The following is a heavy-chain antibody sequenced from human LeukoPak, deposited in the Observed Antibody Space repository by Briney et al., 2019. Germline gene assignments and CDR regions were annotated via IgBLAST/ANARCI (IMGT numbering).Heavy chain of an antibody. J-gene: IGHJ6*02. CDR1: GFTFSSYA. CDR2: ISGGDGSA. CDR3: AKTDIWSGYGMDV. Sequence: GGSLRLSCAASGFTFSSYAMRWVRQAPGKGLEWVSAISGGDGSAYYADSVKDRFTISRDNSKNTLYLQMNSLRAEDTAVYHCAKTDIWSGYGMDVWGQGTTVTVSS. V-gene: IGHV3-23*01. D-gene: IGHD3-3*01.